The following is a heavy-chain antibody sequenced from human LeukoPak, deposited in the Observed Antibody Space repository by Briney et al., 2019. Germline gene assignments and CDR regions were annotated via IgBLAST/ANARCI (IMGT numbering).Heavy chain of an antibody. CDR1: GFTFSSYA. Sequence: GGSLRLSCAASGFTFSSYAMSWVRQAPGKGLEWVSAITNGGGTTYYAGSVKGRFTISRDNSKNTLYLQMISLRAEDTAVYYCARDPPHVSWLFDYWGQGTLVTVSS. V-gene: IGHV3-23*01. D-gene: IGHD3-16*01. J-gene: IGHJ4*02. CDR2: ITNGGGTT. CDR3: ARDPPHVSWLFDY.